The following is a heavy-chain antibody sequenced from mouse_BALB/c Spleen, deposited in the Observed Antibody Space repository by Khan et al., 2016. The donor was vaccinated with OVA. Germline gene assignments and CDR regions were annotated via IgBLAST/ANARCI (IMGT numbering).Heavy chain of an antibody. D-gene: IGHD3-1*01. CDR2: IYPGSGST. Sequence: QVQLQQPGAELVKPGTSVKLSCKASGYNFTSYWINWVKLRPGQGLEWIGNIYPGSGSTNYNEKFKSKATLTVDTSSSIADMQLSSLASEDSALYYCARRGYWGLGYFDYWGQGTTLTVSS. CDR1: GYNFTSYW. CDR3: ARRGYWGLGYFDY. V-gene: IGHV1-55*01. J-gene: IGHJ2*01.